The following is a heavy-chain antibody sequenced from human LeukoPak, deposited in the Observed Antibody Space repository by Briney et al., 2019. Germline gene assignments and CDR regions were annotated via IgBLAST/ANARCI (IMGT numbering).Heavy chain of an antibody. D-gene: IGHD6-6*01. Sequence: SVKVSCKASGGTFSSYAISWVRQAPGQGLEWMGGIIPIFGTANYAQKFQGRVTITADESTSTAYMELSSLRSEDTAVYYCARDKGSSSGVFDYWGQGALVTVSS. CDR3: ARDKGSSSGVFDY. CDR1: GGTFSSYA. J-gene: IGHJ4*02. V-gene: IGHV1-69*01. CDR2: IIPIFGTA.